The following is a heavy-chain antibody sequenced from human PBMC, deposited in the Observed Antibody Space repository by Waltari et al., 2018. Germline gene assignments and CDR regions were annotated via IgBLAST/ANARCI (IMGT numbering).Heavy chain of an antibody. D-gene: IGHD2-21*02. Sequence: EVQLVESGGGLVQPGGSLRLSCAASGFTFSSYSMNWVRQAPGKGLEWVSYISISSSTIYYADSVKGRFTISRDNAKNSLYLQMNSLRAEDTAVYYCARGGTAVVTPFDYWGQGTLVTVSS. J-gene: IGHJ4*02. V-gene: IGHV3-48*01. CDR2: ISISSSTI. CDR1: GFTFSSYS. CDR3: ARGGTAVVTPFDY.